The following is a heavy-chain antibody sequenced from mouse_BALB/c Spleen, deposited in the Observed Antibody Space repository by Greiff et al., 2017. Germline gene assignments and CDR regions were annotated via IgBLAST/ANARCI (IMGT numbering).Heavy chain of an antibody. V-gene: IGHV5-17*02. CDR3: AREIQFAY. Sequence: EVQRVESGGGLVQPGGSRKLSCAASGFTFSSFGMHWVRQAPEKGLEWVAYISSGSSTIYYADTVKGRFTISRDNPKNTLFLQMTSLRSEDTAMYYCAREIQFAYWGQGTLVTVSA. J-gene: IGHJ3*01. CDR2: ISSGSSTI. CDR1: GFTFSSFG.